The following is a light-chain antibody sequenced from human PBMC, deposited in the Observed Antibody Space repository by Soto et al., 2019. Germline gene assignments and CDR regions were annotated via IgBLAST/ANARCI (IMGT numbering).Light chain of an antibody. CDR3: SSYITSNTRQIV. J-gene: IGLJ1*01. CDR2: DVS. V-gene: IGLV2-14*01. Sequence: QSALTQPASVSGSPGQSITISCTGTSSDVGGYNYVSWYQQHPGKAPKFMIYDVSNRPSGVSNRFSGSKSGNTASLTISGLQAEDEADYYCSSYITSNTRQIVLGTGTKVTVL. CDR1: SSDVGGYNY.